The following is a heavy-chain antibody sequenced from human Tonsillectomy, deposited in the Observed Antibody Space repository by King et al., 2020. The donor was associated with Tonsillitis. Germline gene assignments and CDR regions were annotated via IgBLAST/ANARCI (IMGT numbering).Heavy chain of an antibody. J-gene: IGHJ4*02. CDR3: VKDSDGSGSYAFDN. CDR1: GLSFNNYA. Sequence: VQLVESGGGLVQPGGSLSLSCTASGLSFNNYAMTWVRQAPGKGPEWVSTLSGTGHTTYYADSVRGRFTISRDNSKNTLYLQMNSLRAEDTAVYYCVKDSDGSGSYAFDNWGQGTLVTVSS. D-gene: IGHD3-10*01. CDR2: LSGTGHTT. V-gene: IGHV3-23*04.